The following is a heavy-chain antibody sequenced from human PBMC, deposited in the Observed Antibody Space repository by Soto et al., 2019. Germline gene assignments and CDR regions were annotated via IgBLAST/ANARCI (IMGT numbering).Heavy chain of an antibody. J-gene: IGHJ5*02. CDR2: INPDGSRT. D-gene: IGHD1-1*01. CDR3: ANVATGSYNWFDP. CDR1: GFTFNNYW. Sequence: GGSLRLSCAASGFTFNNYWMHWVRQAPGKGLVWVSRINPDGSRTSYADSVKGRFSISRDNAKNTLYLQMDSLRAEDTAVYYCANVATGSYNWFDPWGQGTLVTVSS. V-gene: IGHV3-74*01.